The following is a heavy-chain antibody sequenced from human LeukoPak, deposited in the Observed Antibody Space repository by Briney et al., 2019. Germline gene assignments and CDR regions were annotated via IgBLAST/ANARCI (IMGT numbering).Heavy chain of an antibody. D-gene: IGHD3-9*01. CDR3: ARGAPSTVLRYFDWPLDY. V-gene: IGHV3-13*05. Sequence: GGSLRLSCAASGFTFSSYDMHWVRQATGKGLEWVSAIGTAGDPYYPGSVKGRFTISRENAKNSLYLQMNSLRAGDTAVYYCARGAPSTVLRYFDWPLDYWGRGTLVTVSS. J-gene: IGHJ4*02. CDR1: GFTFSSYD. CDR2: IGTAGDP.